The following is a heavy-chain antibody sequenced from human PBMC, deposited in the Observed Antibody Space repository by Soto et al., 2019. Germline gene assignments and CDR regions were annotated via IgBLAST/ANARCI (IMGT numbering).Heavy chain of an antibody. CDR2: ISYDGSNK. Sequence: GGSLRLSCAASGFTFSSYAMHWVRQAPGKGLEWVAVISYDGSNKYYADSVKGRFTISRDNSKNTLYLQMNSLRAEDTAVYYCARDNTNIAAAGTFWFDPWGQGTLVTVSS. V-gene: IGHV3-30-3*01. CDR1: GFTFSSYA. J-gene: IGHJ5*02. CDR3: ARDNTNIAAAGTFWFDP. D-gene: IGHD6-13*01.